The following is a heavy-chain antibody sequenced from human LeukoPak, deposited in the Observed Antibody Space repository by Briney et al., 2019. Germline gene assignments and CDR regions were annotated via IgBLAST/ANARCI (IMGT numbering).Heavy chain of an antibody. D-gene: IGHD3-22*01. CDR1: GYTFTSYY. CDR3: ARATYYDSSGSSNNDAFDI. Sequence: ASVKVSCKASGYTFTSYYMHWVRQAPGQGLEWMGIINPSGGSTSYAQKFQGRVTMTRDTSTSTIYMELSSLRSEDTAVYHCARATYYDSSGSSNNDAFDIWGQGTMVTVSS. CDR2: INPSGGST. J-gene: IGHJ3*02. V-gene: IGHV1-46*01.